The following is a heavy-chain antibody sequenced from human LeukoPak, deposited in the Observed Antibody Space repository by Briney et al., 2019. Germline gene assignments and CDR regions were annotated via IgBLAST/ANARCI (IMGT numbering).Heavy chain of an antibody. D-gene: IGHD1-26*01. J-gene: IGHJ3*02. CDR2: ISGSGGST. Sequence: PGGSLRLSCAASGFTFSSNAMTWVRQAPGKGLQWVSTISGSGGSTYYADSMKGRFTISRDNSRTTLYLQMNSLRAEDTAVYYCAKTRWSYRDAFDIWGQGTMVTVSS. CDR3: AKTRWSYRDAFDI. CDR1: GFTFSSNA. V-gene: IGHV3-23*01.